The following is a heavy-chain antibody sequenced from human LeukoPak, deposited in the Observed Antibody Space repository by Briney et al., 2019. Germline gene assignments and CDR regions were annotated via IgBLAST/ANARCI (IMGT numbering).Heavy chain of an antibody. Sequence: GGSLRLSCAASGFTFSSYSMNWVRQAPGKGLEWVSGIYGGGNSYYAESVTGRFTISRDNSRNTLHLQMNSLRGEDTAVYYCARELTVGATIDYWGQGTLVTVSS. J-gene: IGHJ4*02. CDR1: GFTFSSYS. CDR3: ARELTVGATIDY. V-gene: IGHV3-66*02. D-gene: IGHD1-26*01. CDR2: IYGGGNS.